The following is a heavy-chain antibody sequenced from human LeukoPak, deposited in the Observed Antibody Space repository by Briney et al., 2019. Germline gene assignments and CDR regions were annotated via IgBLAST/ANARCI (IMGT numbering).Heavy chain of an antibody. CDR3: AYSGYDPGYYYYYYYMDV. CDR1: GFTFSSYG. CDR2: ISGSGGST. V-gene: IGHV3-23*01. Sequence: HPGGSLRLSCAASGFTFSSYGMSWVRQAPGKGLEWVSAISGSGGSTYYADSVKGRFTISRDNSKNTLYLQMNSLRAEDTAVYYCAYSGYDPGYYYYYYYMDVWGKGTTVTVSS. D-gene: IGHD5-12*01. J-gene: IGHJ6*03.